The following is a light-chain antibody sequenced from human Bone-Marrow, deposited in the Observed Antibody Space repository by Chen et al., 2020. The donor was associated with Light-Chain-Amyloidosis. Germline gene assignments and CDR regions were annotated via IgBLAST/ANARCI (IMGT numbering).Light chain of an antibody. CDR3: QVWERSSDRPV. J-gene: IGLJ3*02. V-gene: IGLV3-21*02. CDR1: NIGSTS. Sequence: SYVLTQPSSVSVAPGQTATIACGGNNIGSTSVHWYQQTPGPAPLRVVYDDSDRPSGIPERVSGSNSGNTATMTISRVEAGDEADYYCQVWERSSDRPVFGGGTKLTVL. CDR2: DDS.